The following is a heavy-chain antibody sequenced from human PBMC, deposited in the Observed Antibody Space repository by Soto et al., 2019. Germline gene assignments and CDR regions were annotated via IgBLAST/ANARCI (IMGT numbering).Heavy chain of an antibody. D-gene: IGHD3-9*01. CDR3: ARDRGEGFDWPYGMDV. Sequence: GASVKGSCKAAGYTFTGDYRHWVRQAPGQGLEWMGWINPNSGGTNYAQKFQGWVTMTRDTSISTAYMELSRLRSDDTAVYYCARDRGEGFDWPYGMDVWGQGTTVTVSS. V-gene: IGHV1-2*04. CDR2: INPNSGGT. CDR1: GYTFTGDY. J-gene: IGHJ6*02.